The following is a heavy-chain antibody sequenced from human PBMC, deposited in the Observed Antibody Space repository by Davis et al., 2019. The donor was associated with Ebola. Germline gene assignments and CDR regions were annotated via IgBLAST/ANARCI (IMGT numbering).Heavy chain of an antibody. CDR1: GYTFTSYD. V-gene: IGHV1-8*01. J-gene: IGHJ4*02. CDR3: ARLGKTGTTGDFDY. Sequence: AASVKVSCKASGYTFTSYDINWVRQATGQGLEWMGWMNPNSGNTGYAQKFQGRVTMTTDTSTSTAYMELRSLRSDDTAVYYCARLGKTGTTGDFDYWGQGTLVTVSS. CDR2: MNPNSGNT. D-gene: IGHD1-7*01.